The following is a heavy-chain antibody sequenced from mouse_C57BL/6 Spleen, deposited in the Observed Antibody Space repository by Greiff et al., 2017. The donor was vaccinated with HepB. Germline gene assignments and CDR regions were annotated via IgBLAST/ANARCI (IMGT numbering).Heavy chain of an antibody. CDR1: GYTFTSYW. CDR3: ARSGSSPAY. Sequence: QVQLQQPRAELVRPGSSVKLSCKASGYTFTSYWMDWVKQRPGQGLEWIGNIYPSDSETHYNQKFKDKATLTVDKSSSTAYMQLSSLTSEDSAVYYCARSGSSPAYWGQGTTLTVSS. D-gene: IGHD1-1*01. V-gene: IGHV1-61*01. CDR2: IYPSDSET. J-gene: IGHJ2*01.